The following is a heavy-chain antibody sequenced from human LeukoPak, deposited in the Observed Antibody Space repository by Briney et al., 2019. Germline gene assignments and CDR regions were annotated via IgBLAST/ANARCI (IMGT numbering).Heavy chain of an antibody. J-gene: IGHJ6*02. D-gene: IGHD2-2*02. V-gene: IGHV3-23*01. Sequence: TGGSLRLSCAASGFIFNNYAMSWVRQAPGRGLEWVSAISGGGGSAYYAASVRGRFTISRDNSKNTLFLQMDSLRGEDTAVYYCAQGSYCTGTDCYNMDVWGQGTTVTVSS. CDR3: AQGSYCTGTDCYNMDV. CDR1: GFIFNNYA. CDR2: ISGGGGSA.